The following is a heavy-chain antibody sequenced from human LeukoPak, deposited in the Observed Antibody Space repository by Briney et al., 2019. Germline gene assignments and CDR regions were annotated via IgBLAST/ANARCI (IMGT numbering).Heavy chain of an antibody. CDR1: GFTFSGSA. Sequence: PGGSLRLSCAASGFTFSGSAMHWVRQASGKGLEWVGRIRSKANSYATAYAASVKGRFTISRDDSKNTAYLQMNSLKTEDTAVYYCTRRSRWLQPVDVWGKGTTVTVSS. D-gene: IGHD5-24*01. J-gene: IGHJ6*04. CDR2: IRSKANSYAT. CDR3: TRRSRWLQPVDV. V-gene: IGHV3-73*01.